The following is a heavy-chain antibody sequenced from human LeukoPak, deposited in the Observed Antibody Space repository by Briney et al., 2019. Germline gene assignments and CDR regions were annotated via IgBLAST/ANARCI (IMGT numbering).Heavy chain of an antibody. CDR2: ISVSGDTT. CDR3: AKILEDYGDFPHDY. Sequence: SGGSLRLSCAASGFTFSNYAMSWVRQAPGKGLEWVSSISVSGDTTYYADSVKGRFTISRDSSKSTLYLQTNSLRAEDTAVYYCAKILEDYGDFPHDYWGQGTLVTVSS. V-gene: IGHV3-23*01. D-gene: IGHD4-17*01. CDR1: GFTFSNYA. J-gene: IGHJ4*02.